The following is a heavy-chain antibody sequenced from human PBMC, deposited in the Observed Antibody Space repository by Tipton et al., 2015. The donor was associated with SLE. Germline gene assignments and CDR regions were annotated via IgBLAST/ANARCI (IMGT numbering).Heavy chain of an antibody. Sequence: TLSLTCTVSGGSISSSSYYWGWIRQPPGKGLEWIGSIYYSGSTYYNPSLKSRVTISVDTSKNQFSLKLSSVTAADTAVYYCARGRPLVGATEGWFDPWGQGTLVTVSS. V-gene: IGHV4-39*07. CDR2: IYYSGST. J-gene: IGHJ5*02. D-gene: IGHD1-26*01. CDR1: GGSISSSSYY. CDR3: ARGRPLVGATEGWFDP.